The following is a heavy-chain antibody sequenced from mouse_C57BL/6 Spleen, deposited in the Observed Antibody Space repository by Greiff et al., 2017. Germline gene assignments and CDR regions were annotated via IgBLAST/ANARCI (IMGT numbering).Heavy chain of an antibody. V-gene: IGHV1-42*01. CDR3: ERGGDLSTRVTDWYFDV. J-gene: IGHJ1*03. CDR1: GYSFTGYY. Sequence: EVQLQQSGPELVKPGASVKISCKASGYSFTGYYMNWVKQSPEKSLEWIGEINPSTGGTTYNQKFKAKATLTVDKSSSTAYMQLKSLTSEDSAVSYGERGGDLSTRVTDWYFDVWGKGTTVTVSA. D-gene: IGHD2-2*01. CDR2: INPSTGGT.